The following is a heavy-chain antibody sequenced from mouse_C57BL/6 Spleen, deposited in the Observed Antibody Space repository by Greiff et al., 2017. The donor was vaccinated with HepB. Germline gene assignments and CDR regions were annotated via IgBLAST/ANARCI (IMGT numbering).Heavy chain of an antibody. J-gene: IGHJ2*01. CDR1: GYTFTSYW. V-gene: IGHV1-55*01. CDR2: IYPGSGST. Sequence: QVQLKQPGAELVKPGASVKMSCKASGYTFTSYWITWVKQRPGQGLEWIGDIYPGSGSTNYNEKFKSKATLTVDTSSSTAYMQLSSLTSEDSAVYYCARSTTVVARYFDYWGQGTTLTVSS. D-gene: IGHD1-1*01. CDR3: ARSTTVVARYFDY.